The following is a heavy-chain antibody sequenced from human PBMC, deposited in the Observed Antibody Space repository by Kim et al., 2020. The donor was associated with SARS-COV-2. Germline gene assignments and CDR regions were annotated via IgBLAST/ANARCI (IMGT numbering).Heavy chain of an antibody. Sequence: SETLSLTCTVSGTSISSSGYYWGWIRQPPGKGLEWIGTIFYSGTTYYNPSLKSRVTISVDTSKNQFSLKMISVTAADTAVYYCARHPAMHTVLFDPWGQG. CDR2: IFYSGTT. D-gene: IGHD4-17*01. CDR3: ARHPAMHTVLFDP. V-gene: IGHV4-39*01. CDR1: GTSISSSGYY. J-gene: IGHJ5*02.